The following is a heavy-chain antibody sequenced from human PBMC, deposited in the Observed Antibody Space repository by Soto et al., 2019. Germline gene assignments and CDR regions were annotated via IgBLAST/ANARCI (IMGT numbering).Heavy chain of an antibody. CDR1: GFTFSSSN. V-gene: IGHV3-48*02. J-gene: IGHJ4*02. Sequence: EVRLVESGGGLVQPGGSLRLSCEASGFTFSSSNLNWVHQAPGKGLEWVSYISFSSGNIYYADSVKGRFTISRDNAKNSLYLQMNSLRDEDTAVYYCARAPGESGSYYGLFDYWGQGTLVTVSS. D-gene: IGHD1-26*01. CDR2: ISFSSGNI. CDR3: ARAPGESGSYYGLFDY.